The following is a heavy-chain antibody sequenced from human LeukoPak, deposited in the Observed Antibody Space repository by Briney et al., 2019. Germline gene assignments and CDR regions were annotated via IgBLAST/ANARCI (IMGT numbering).Heavy chain of an antibody. CDR2: IYSGGRT. CDR1: GFTLSTSY. CDR3: ARDSGRCDVSDI. J-gene: IGHJ3*02. V-gene: IGHV3-53*01. D-gene: IGHD3-10*01. Sequence: GGSLRLSCSASGFTLSTSYMSWVRQAPGKGLEWVSVIYSGGRTYYADSVKGRFTISRDNSKNTLYLQMNSLRAEDTAVYYCARDSGRCDVSDIWGQGTMVTVSS.